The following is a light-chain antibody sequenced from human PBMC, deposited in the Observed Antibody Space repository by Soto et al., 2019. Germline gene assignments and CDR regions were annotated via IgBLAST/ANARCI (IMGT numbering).Light chain of an antibody. CDR3: QQRSNLVT. CDR2: HAS. J-gene: IGKJ3*01. V-gene: IGKV3-11*01. Sequence: EIVLTQSPATLSLSPGERATLSCRASQSVSSYLAWYQQKPGQAPRLLIYHASNRATGIPARFSGSGSGTDLTLTSTTLEPEDSALYYCQQRSNLVTFGPGTQVDIK. CDR1: QSVSSY.